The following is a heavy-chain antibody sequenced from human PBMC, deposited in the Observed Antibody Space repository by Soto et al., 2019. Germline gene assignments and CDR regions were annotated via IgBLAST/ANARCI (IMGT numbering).Heavy chain of an antibody. D-gene: IGHD2-15*01. CDR1: GGSFSGYY. J-gene: IGHJ4*02. Sequence: PSETLSLTCAVYGGSFSGYYWSWIRQPPGKGLEWIGEINHSGSTNYNPSLKSRVTISVDTSKNQFSLKLSSVTAADTAVYYCARHADPHGGLGAYFDSWGQGNQVTVSS. CDR2: INHSGST. V-gene: IGHV4-34*01. CDR3: ARHADPHGGLGAYFDS.